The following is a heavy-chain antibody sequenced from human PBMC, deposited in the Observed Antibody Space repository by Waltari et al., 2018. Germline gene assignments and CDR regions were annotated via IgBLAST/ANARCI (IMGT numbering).Heavy chain of an antibody. CDR2: IYHSGST. D-gene: IGHD2-15*01. CDR3: ARADNVDMTHSHRLGYCSGGSCYSFGVSWWFDP. V-gene: IGHV4-38-2*01. J-gene: IGHJ5*02. Sequence: QVQLQESGPGLVKPSETLSLTCAVSGYSISSGYYWGWIRQPPGKGLEWIGSIYHSGSTYYNPSLKSRVTISVDTSKNQFSLKLSSVTAADTAVYYCARADNVDMTHSHRLGYCSGGSCYSFGVSWWFDPWGQGTLVTVSS. CDR1: GYSISSGYY.